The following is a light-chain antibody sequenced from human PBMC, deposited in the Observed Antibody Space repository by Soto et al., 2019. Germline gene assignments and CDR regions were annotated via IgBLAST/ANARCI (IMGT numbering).Light chain of an antibody. CDR2: AAS. V-gene: IGKV1-27*01. CDR1: QDISGF. CDR3: QKYNSAPLT. J-gene: IGKJ4*01. Sequence: DIQITQSPSSLSASVGDRVTITCRASQDISGFLAWYQLKPGKVPKLLIYAASTLQSGVPSRFSGSGSGTDFTLTIVSLQPEDVATYYCQKYNSAPLTFGGGTKVEIK.